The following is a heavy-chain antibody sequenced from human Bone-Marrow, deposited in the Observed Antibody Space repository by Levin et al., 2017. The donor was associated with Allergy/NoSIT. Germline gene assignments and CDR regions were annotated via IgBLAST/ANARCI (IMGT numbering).Heavy chain of an antibody. CDR2: ISNSGSS. CDR3: ARVRSLTMISGYFDL. J-gene: IGHJ2*01. D-gene: IGHD3/OR15-3a*01. V-gene: IGHV4-59*01. Sequence: SQTLSLTCTVSGDSISTYYWSWVRQPPGKGLEWMGHISNSGSSHYNPSLKSRVTMSVDTPKQFSLKPSSVTPAAPAVYYCARVRSLTMISGYFDLWGRGTLVTVSS. CDR1: GDSISTYY.